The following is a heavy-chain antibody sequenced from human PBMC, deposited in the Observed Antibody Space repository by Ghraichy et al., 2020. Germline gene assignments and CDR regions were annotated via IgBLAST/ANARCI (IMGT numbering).Heavy chain of an antibody. CDR3: VRGAGYYFDY. D-gene: IGHD6-19*01. V-gene: IGHV3-7*02. CDR2: IKQDGSEK. Sequence: GESLRLSCAASGFTFSSHWMHWVRQAPGKGLEWVATIKQDGSEKHFLDSVKGRFTISRDNAKSSLDLQMNSLRVEDTAVYYCVRGAGYYFDYWGQGTLVTVSS. CDR1: GFTFSSHW. J-gene: IGHJ4*02.